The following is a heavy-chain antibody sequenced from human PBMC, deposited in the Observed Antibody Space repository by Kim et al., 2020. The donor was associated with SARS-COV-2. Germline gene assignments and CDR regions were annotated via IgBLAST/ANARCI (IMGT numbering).Heavy chain of an antibody. J-gene: IGHJ6*02. D-gene: IGHD3-10*01. Sequence: GGSLRLSCAASGFTFSSYGMHWVRQAPGKGLEWVAVISYDGSNKYYADAVKGRFTISRDNSKNTLYLQMNSLRAEDTAVYYCAKDSGLLWFGELIGYYYYYGMDVWGQGTTVTVSS. CDR1: GFTFSSYG. V-gene: IGHV3-30*18. CDR3: AKDSGLLWFGELIGYYYYYGMDV. CDR2: ISYDGSNK.